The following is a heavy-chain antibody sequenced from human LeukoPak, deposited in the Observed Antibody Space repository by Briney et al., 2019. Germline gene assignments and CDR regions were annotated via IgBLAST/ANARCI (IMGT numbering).Heavy chain of an antibody. Sequence: GGSLRLSCAASGFTFSSYSMNWVRQAPGKGLEWVSSISSSSSYIYYADSVKGRFTISRDNAKNSLYLQMNSLRAEDTAVYYCARGLKRWLQFGDYYFDYSGQGTLVTVSS. CDR2: ISSSSSYI. D-gene: IGHD5-24*01. CDR1: GFTFSSYS. CDR3: ARGLKRWLQFGDYYFDY. J-gene: IGHJ4*02. V-gene: IGHV3-21*01.